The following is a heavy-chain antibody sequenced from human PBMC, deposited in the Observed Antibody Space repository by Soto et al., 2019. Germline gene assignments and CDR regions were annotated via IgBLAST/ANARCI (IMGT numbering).Heavy chain of an antibody. CDR3: AKGSIEYSASVDN. V-gene: IGHV3-23*01. D-gene: IGHD5-12*01. J-gene: IGHJ4*02. Sequence: EVHLLESGGGLVQPGGSLRLSCAASGLSFNSYAMVWVRQDPGKGLEWVSVISARGGSSYFAATVKGRFTISRDNTKNELSLEINSLRAEDTAIYFCAKGSIEYSASVDNWGQGTLVLVSS. CDR2: ISARGGSS. CDR1: GLSFNSYA.